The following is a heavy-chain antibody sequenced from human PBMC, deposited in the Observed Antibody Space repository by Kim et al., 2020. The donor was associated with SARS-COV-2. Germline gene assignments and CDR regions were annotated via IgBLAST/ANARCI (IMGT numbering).Heavy chain of an antibody. CDR2: IYPGDSDT. J-gene: IGHJ5*02. CDR1: GYSFTSYW. D-gene: IGHD3-10*01. Sequence: GESLKIPCKGSGYSFTSYWIGWVRQMPGKGLEWMGIIYPGDSDTRYSPSFQGQVTISADKSISTAYLQWSSLKASDTAMYYCANYGSGTDVNNWFDPWGQGTLVTVSS. CDR3: ANYGSGTDVNNWFDP. V-gene: IGHV5-51*01.